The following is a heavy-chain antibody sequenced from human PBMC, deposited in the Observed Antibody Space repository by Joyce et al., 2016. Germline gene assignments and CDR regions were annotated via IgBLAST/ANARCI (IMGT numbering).Heavy chain of an antibody. CDR1: RGNFSSFV. J-gene: IGHJ4*02. V-gene: IGHV1-69*01. CDR3: ARVCEPTTVTSGDGYYFDY. CDR2: FSPICCTA. Sequence: QVQLVQTGAEVKKTGPSVTVSCKASRGNFSSFVISWVRQAPGQGLEWMVGFSPICCTANYAQKYQGRVTITADESTSTAYMELSSLRSEDTAIYCCARVCEPTTVTSGDGYYFDYWGQGTLVTVSS. D-gene: IGHD4-11*01.